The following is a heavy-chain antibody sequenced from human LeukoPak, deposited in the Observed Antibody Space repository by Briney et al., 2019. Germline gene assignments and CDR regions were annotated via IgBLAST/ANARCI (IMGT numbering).Heavy chain of an antibody. CDR1: GFTFSSYS. D-gene: IGHD5-24*01. Sequence: GGSLRLSCAASGFTFSSYSMSWVRQAPGKGLEWVSSISSSSSYIYYADSVKGRFTISRDNAKNTLYLQMNSLRAEDTAVYYCSRDLRGRDDYWGQGILVIVSS. CDR3: SRDLRGRDDY. J-gene: IGHJ4*02. V-gene: IGHV3-21*01. CDR2: ISSSSSYI.